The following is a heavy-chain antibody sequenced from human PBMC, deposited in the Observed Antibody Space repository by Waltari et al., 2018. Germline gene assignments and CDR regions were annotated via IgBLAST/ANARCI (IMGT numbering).Heavy chain of an antibody. CDR3: ARGRYGMDV. CDR1: GYSCASHW. CDR2: IYPGDSDT. V-gene: IGHV5-51*01. J-gene: IGHJ6*02. Sequence: VQLVQSAAEVKKPGASLTISGTGFGYSCASHWIGWVRQMPGKGLEWMAIIYPGDSDTKYSLSFQGQVTISADKSISTAYLQWSSLKASDTAMYYCARGRYGMDVWGQGTTVTVSS.